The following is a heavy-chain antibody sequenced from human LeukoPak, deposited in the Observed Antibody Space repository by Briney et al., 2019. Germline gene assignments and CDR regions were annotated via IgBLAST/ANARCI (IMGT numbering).Heavy chain of an antibody. V-gene: IGHV4-59*12. J-gene: IGHJ5*02. CDR3: ARYFSDGSVSGPWFDP. CDR2: IHYSGTS. D-gene: IGHD5-24*01. Sequence: SETLSLTCTVSGGSISSYYWSWIRQPPGKGLEWIGYIHYSGTSRYNPSLKSRVTMSIDTSKNQFSLKLTSVTAADTGVYYCARYFSDGSVSGPWFDPWGQGTLVTVSS. CDR1: GGSISSYY.